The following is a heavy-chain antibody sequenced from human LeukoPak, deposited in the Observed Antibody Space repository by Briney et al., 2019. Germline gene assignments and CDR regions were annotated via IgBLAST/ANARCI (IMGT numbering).Heavy chain of an antibody. J-gene: IGHJ5*02. CDR2: IIPIFGTA. CDR3: ARAPSLEPSFDP. CDR1: GYTLTELS. D-gene: IGHD3-3*01. V-gene: IGHV1-69*13. Sequence: ASVKVSCKVSGYTLTELSMHWVRQAPGKGLEWMGGIIPIFGTANYAQKFQGRVTITADESTSTAYMELSSLRSEDTAVYYCARAPSLEPSFDPWGQGTLVTVSS.